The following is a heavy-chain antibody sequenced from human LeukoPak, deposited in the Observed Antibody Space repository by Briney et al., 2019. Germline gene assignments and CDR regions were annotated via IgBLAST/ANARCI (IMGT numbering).Heavy chain of an antibody. D-gene: IGHD3-3*01. CDR2: TSYDGSNK. CDR3: AKMPGDFWSAFYHYFDF. CDR1: GFSFSSYG. Sequence: GGSLRLSCAASGFSFSSYGMHWVRKAPGKGLEWVALTSYDGSNKYYADSVKGRFTISRDNSKNTLYLQMNSLRAQDTDVYYCAKMPGDFWSAFYHYFDFWGQGTLVTVSS. J-gene: IGHJ4*02. V-gene: IGHV3-30*18.